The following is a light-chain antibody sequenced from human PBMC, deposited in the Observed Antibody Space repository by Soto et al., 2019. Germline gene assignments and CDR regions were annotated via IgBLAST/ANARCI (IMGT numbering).Light chain of an antibody. Sequence: QSALTQPASVSGSPGQSITISCTGTSSDVGGYNYVSWYQQLPGKAPKLMIYEVSNRPSGVSNRFSGSKSGNTASLTISGLQAEDEADYYCSSYTGSSTPYGFGTGTKVTVL. CDR2: EVS. CDR1: SSDVGGYNY. CDR3: SSYTGSSTPYG. J-gene: IGLJ1*01. V-gene: IGLV2-14*01.